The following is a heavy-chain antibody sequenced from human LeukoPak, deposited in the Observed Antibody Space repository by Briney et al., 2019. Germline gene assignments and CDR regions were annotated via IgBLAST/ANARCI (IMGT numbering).Heavy chain of an antibody. D-gene: IGHD3-10*01. CDR1: GFTFSNAW. Sequence: PGGSLRLSCAASGFTFSNAWMSWVRQAPGKGLEWVGRIKSKTDGGTTDYAAPVKGRFTIPRDDSKNTLYLQMNSLKTEDTAVYYCTTDPSTYYYGSGSYPTNYWGQGTLVTVSS. CDR2: IKSKTDGGTT. CDR3: TTDPSTYYYGSGSYPTNY. J-gene: IGHJ4*02. V-gene: IGHV3-15*01.